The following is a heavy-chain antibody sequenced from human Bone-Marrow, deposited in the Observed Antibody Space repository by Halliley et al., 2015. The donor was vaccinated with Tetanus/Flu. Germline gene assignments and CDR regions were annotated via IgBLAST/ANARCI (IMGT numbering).Heavy chain of an antibody. J-gene: IGHJ3*02. CDR3: ARDRGGVVVAGIHAFDI. V-gene: IGHV1-2*04. D-gene: IGHD2-15*01. Sequence: WINPNNGDTKYAQKFQGWVTMTRDTSINTAYMDLRSLKSDDTAIYYCARDRGGVVVAGIHAFDIWGQGTVVTVSS. CDR2: INPNNGDT.